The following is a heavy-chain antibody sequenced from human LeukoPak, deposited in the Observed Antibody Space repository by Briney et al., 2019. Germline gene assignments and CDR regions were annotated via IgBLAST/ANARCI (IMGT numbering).Heavy chain of an antibody. Sequence: SETLSLTRTVSGGSISSYYWSWIRQPPGKGLEWIGNIYYSGSTNYNPSLKSRVTISVDTSKNQFSLKLSSVTAADTAVYYCARLRGYYYDYWGQGTQVTVSS. CDR2: IYYSGST. D-gene: IGHD5-12*01. V-gene: IGHV4-59*08. CDR3: ARLRGYYYDY. J-gene: IGHJ4*02. CDR1: GGSISSYY.